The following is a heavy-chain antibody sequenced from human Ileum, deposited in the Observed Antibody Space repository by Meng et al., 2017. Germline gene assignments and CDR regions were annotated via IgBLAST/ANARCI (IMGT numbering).Heavy chain of an antibody. J-gene: IGHJ3*02. CDR2: IYYSGST. CDR3: AREALYYYDSSGYYSMRNNEAFDI. V-gene: IGHV4-39*07. Sequence: SETLSLTCTVSGGSISSSNYYWGWIRQPPGKGLEWIGSIYYSGSTYYNPSGKSRVTISVDTCKNQFSLKLCSVTAADTAVYYCAREALYYYDSSGYYSMRNNEAFDIWGQGTMVTVSS. D-gene: IGHD3-22*01. CDR1: GGSISSSNYY.